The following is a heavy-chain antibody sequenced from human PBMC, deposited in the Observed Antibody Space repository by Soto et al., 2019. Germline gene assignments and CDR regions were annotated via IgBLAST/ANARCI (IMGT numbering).Heavy chain of an antibody. J-gene: IGHJ3*02. CDR2: IIPIFGTA. CDR1: GGTFSSYA. CDR3: AREYYYDSSGYASDAFDI. D-gene: IGHD3-22*01. Sequence: ASVKVSCKASGGTFSSYAISWVRQAPGQGLEWMGGIIPIFGTANYAQKFQGRVTITADKSTSTAYMELSSLRSEDTAVYYCAREYYYDSSGYASDAFDIWGQGTMVTVSS. V-gene: IGHV1-69*06.